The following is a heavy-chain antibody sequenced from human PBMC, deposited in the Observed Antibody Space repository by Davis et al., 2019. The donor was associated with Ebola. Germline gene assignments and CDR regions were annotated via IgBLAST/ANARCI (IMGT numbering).Heavy chain of an antibody. V-gene: IGHV4-59*01. CDR3: ARTSPGGRFDP. CDR2: IYYSGST. CDR1: GGSISSYY. D-gene: IGHD3-10*01. J-gene: IGHJ5*02. Sequence: SETLSLTCAVSGGSISSYYWSWIRQPPGKGLEWIGYIYYSGSTNYNPSLKSRVTISVDTSKNQFSLKLSSVTAADTAVYYCARTSPGGRFDPWGQGTLVTVSS.